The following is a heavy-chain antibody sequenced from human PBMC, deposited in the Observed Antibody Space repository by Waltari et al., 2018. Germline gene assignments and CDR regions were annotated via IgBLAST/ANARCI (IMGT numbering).Heavy chain of an antibody. J-gene: IGHJ6*02. CDR1: GVSISSGRFY. V-gene: IGHV4-61*09. D-gene: IGHD3-16*01. CDR2: ISSSGST. CDR3: GRGQGDYYGMDV. Sequence: QVQLQESGRELVKPSQTLSLTCTVSGVSISSGRFYWTWIRQPAGKGLEWIGHISSSGSTHYNPSLKSRVTISVDTSKNQFSLKLTSVTAADTAVHYCGRGQGDYYGMDVWGQGTTVTVSS.